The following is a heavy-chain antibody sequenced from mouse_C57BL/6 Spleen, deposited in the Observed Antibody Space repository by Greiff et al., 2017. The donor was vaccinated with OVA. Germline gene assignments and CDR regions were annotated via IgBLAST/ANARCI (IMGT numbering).Heavy chain of an antibody. V-gene: IGHV14-3*01. CDR1: GFNFTNSY. Sequence: VQLQQSVAELVRPGASVKLSCKASGFNFTNSYMHWVKQRPGQGLEWIGRIDPANGNPKYAPKFQGKATITADTSSNTAYLQLSSLTSEDTAIYYCAKDYYGSSYDWYFDVWGTGTTVTVSA. J-gene: IGHJ1*03. D-gene: IGHD1-1*01. CDR3: AKDYYGSSYDWYFDV. CDR2: IDPANGNP.